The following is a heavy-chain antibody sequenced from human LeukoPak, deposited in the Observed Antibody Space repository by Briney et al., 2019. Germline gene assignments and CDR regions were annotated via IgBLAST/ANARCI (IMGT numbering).Heavy chain of an antibody. V-gene: IGHV3-7*01. CDR2: IKQDESEK. D-gene: IGHD2-15*01. CDR1: GFTFSHYW. J-gene: IGHJ4*02. Sequence: GGSLRLSCTASGFTFSHYWMSWVRQAPGKGLQWVADIKQDESEKYYVDSVKGRFTISRDNAKNAMYLQMNSLRAEDTAVYYCARDRYCSDSSCPHFDYWGQGTLVTVSS. CDR3: ARDRYCSDSSCPHFDY.